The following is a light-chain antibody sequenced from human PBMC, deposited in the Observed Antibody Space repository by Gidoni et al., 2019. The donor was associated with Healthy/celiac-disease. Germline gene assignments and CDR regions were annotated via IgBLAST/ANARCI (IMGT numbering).Light chain of an antibody. CDR3: QQFNSYRSVEFT. CDR1: QGISSA. CDR2: DAS. J-gene: IGKJ3*01. V-gene: IGKV1-13*02. Sequence: AIQLTQSPSSLSASVGDRVTITCRASQGISSALAWYQQKPGKAPKLLIYDASSLESGVPSRFSGSGSGTDFTLTISSLQPEDFATYYCQQFNSYRSVEFTFGPGTKVDIK.